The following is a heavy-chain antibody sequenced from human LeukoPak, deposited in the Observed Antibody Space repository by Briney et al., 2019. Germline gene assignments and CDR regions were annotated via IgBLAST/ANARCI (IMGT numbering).Heavy chain of an antibody. CDR3: ARAPYYYDSSGYGSLGY. CDR1: GYTFTSYD. Sequence: ASVKVSCKASGYTFTSYDINWVRQATGQGLEWMGWMNPNSGNTGYAQKFQGRVTMTRNTSISTAYMELSSLRSEDTAVYYCARAPYYYDSSGYGSLGYWGQGTLVTVSS. CDR2: MNPNSGNT. V-gene: IGHV1-8*01. J-gene: IGHJ4*02. D-gene: IGHD3-22*01.